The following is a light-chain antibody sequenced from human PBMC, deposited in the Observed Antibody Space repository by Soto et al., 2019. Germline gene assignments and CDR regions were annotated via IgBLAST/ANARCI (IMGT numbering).Light chain of an antibody. J-gene: IGKJ4*01. CDR1: QSINRH. CDR3: QQRSNWPPVT. CDR2: DAS. V-gene: IGKV3-11*01. Sequence: EIVLTQSPATLSLSPGERATLSCRASQSINRHLAWYRQKPGQAPRLLIYDASNRATGIPARFSGSGSGTDFTLTISSLEPEDFGVYYCQQRSNWPPVTLGGGTKVDFK.